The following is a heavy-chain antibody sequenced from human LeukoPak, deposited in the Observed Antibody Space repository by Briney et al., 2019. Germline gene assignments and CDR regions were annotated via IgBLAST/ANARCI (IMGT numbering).Heavy chain of an antibody. CDR2: ISSSSSYI. CDR1: GFTFSSYS. V-gene: IGHV3-21*01. J-gene: IGHJ3*02. Sequence: GGSLRLSCAASGFTFSSYSMNWVRQAPGKGLEWVSSISSSSSYIYYADSVKGRFTISRDNAKNSLYLQMNSLRAEETAVYYCARCIVDGYSSSWYNSWNGRVCDAFDIWGQGTMVTVSS. CDR3: ARCIVDGYSSSWYNSWNGRVCDAFDI. D-gene: IGHD6-13*01.